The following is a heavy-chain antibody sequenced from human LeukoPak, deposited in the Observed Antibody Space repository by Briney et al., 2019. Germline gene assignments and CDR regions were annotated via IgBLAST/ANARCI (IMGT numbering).Heavy chain of an antibody. J-gene: IGHJ6*03. Sequence: PSETLSLTCTVSSGSISGYYWSWIRQPAGKGLEWIGRIYTSGSTNYNPSLKSRVTMSVDTSKNQFSLKLSSVTAADTAVYYCARERDTAMVHYYMDVWGKGTTVTVSS. V-gene: IGHV4-4*07. CDR3: ARERDTAMVHYYMDV. D-gene: IGHD5-18*01. CDR1: SGSISGYY. CDR2: IYTSGST.